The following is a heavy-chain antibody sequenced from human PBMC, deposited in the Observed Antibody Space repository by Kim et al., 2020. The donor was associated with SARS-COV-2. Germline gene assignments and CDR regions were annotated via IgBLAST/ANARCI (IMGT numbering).Heavy chain of an antibody. Sequence: SETLSLTCTVSGGSVSSGSYYWSWIRQPPGKGLEWIGYIYYSGSTNYNPSLKSRVTISVDTSKNQFSLKLSSVTAADTAVYYCARAAAGTCWFDPWGQGT. D-gene: IGHD6-13*01. CDR1: GGSVSSGSYY. CDR3: ARAAAGTCWFDP. CDR2: IYYSGST. J-gene: IGHJ5*02. V-gene: IGHV4-61*01.